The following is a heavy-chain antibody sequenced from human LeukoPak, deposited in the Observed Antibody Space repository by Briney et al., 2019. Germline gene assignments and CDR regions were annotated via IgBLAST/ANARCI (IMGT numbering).Heavy chain of an antibody. D-gene: IGHD2-21*02. Sequence: PSETLSLTCTVSGGSVSSGSYYWSWIRQHPGKGLEWIGYIYYSGSTYYNPSLKSRVTISVDTSKNQFSLKLSSVTAADTAVYYCAAGRYCGGDCYSWAFDIWGQGTMVTVSS. CDR3: AAGRYCGGDCYSWAFDI. J-gene: IGHJ3*02. V-gene: IGHV4-31*03. CDR2: IYYSGST. CDR1: GGSVSSGSYY.